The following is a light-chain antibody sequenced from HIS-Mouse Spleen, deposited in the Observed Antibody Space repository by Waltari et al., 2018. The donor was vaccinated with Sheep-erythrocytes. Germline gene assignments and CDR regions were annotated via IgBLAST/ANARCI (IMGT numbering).Light chain of an antibody. V-gene: IGLV3-1*01. Sequence: SYELTQPPSVSVSPGQTASITCSGAKLGDKYACWYQQKPGQSPALVIYQDSQRPSGIPERFSGSNTGNTATLTISGTQAMDEADYYCQAWDSSTAVFGGGTKLTVL. CDR3: QAWDSSTAV. J-gene: IGLJ2*01. CDR1: KLGDKY. CDR2: QDS.